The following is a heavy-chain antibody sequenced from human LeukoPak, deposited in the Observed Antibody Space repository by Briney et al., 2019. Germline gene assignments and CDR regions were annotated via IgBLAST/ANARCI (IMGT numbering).Heavy chain of an antibody. CDR3: ARDLTSGDYTFDY. CDR1: GLTFSSYN. D-gene: IGHD4-11*01. V-gene: IGHV3-48*02. J-gene: IGHJ4*02. CDR2: ISPSSSII. Sequence: GGSLRLSCAASGLTFSSYNMNWVRQAPGKGLEWVSYISPSSSIIYYADSVRGRFTISRDDAKNSLYLQMNSPRDEDTAAYFCARDLTSGDYTFDYWGQGTLVTVSS.